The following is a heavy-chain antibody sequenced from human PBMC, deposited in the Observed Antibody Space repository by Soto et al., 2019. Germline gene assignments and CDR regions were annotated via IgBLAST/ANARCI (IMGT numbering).Heavy chain of an antibody. CDR3: ALGGGDYNYFDH. D-gene: IGHD2-21*01. CDR2: IKSDGSST. CDR1: GFLFSTYW. Sequence: EVQLVESGGGLVQPGGSLRLSCAASGFLFSTYWMFWVRQGPRKGLLWVSRIKSDGSSTSYADSVKGRITISRDNSKNTLYLQMTSLRAEDTAVYYCALGGGDYNYFDHWGQGILVTVSS. J-gene: IGHJ4*02. V-gene: IGHV3-74*01.